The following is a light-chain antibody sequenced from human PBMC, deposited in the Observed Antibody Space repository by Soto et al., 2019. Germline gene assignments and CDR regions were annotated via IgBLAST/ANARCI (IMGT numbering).Light chain of an antibody. CDR1: QGINNI. J-gene: IGKJ4*01. V-gene: IGKV3-15*01. CDR2: GAS. Sequence: EIVVTQSPATLSVSPGERATLFCRASQGINNILAWYQQRPGQAPRLLIYGASTRAPGIPARFSGSGSGTDFTLTISSLQSEDFAVYHCQHYNNLPLSFGGGSKVEI. CDR3: QHYNNLPLS.